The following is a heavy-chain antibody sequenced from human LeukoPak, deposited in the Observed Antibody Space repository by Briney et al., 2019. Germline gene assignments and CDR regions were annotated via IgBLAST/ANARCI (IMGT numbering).Heavy chain of an antibody. V-gene: IGHV3-21*01. CDR1: GFTFTSYN. CDR2: ISSGSMII. CDR3: ARARPPTSYYSYYMDV. J-gene: IGHJ6*03. Sequence: GGSLRLSCVASGFTFTSYNMNWVRQAPGKGLEWVSSISSGSMIIHSADSLRGRFIISRDNAKNSLYLQMDSLRTEDTAVYFCARARPPTSYYSYYMDVWGRWTTVIVSS.